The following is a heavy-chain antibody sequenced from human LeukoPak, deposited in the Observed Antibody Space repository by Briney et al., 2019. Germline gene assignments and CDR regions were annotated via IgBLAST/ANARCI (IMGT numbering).Heavy chain of an antibody. V-gene: IGHV3-30*01. CDR2: ISYDGSNK. CDR3: TRPDYYDSSGKLDY. D-gene: IGHD3-22*01. Sequence: GRSLRLSCAASGFTFSSYAMHWIRQAPGKGLEWVAVISYDGSNKYYADSVKGRFTISRDNSKNTLYLQMNSLRAEDTAVYYCTRPDYYDSSGKLDYWGQGTLVTVSS. CDR1: GFTFSSYA. J-gene: IGHJ4*02.